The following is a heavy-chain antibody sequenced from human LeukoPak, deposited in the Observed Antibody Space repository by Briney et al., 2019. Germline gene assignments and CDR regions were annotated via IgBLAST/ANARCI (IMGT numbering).Heavy chain of an antibody. D-gene: IGHD2-15*01. Sequence: GESLKIPCWGASGFSFSFYIIHLVQMPGKGLEWMGRIDPSDSYTNYSPSFQGHATISADKSISTAYLQWSSLKASDTGIFFCARHGGRRSAWFVPWGQGTLVTVSS. V-gene: IGHV5-10-1*01. J-gene: IGHJ5*02. CDR2: IDPSDSYT. CDR3: ARHGGRRSAWFVP. CDR1: SGFSFSFY.